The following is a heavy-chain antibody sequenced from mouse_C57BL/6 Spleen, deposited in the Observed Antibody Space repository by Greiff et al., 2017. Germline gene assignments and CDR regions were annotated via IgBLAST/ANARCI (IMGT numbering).Heavy chain of an antibody. V-gene: IGHV1-39*01. CDR1: GYSFTDYN. CDR2: INPNYGTT. J-gene: IGHJ3*01. D-gene: IGHD2-4*01. Sequence: EVQLVESGPELVKPGASVKISCKASGYSFTDYNMNWVKQSNGKSLEWIGVINPNYGTTSYNQKFKGKATLTVDQSSSTAYMQLNSLTSEDSAVYYCARSYYYDYDGSFAYWGQGTLVTVSA. CDR3: ARSYYYDYDGSFAY.